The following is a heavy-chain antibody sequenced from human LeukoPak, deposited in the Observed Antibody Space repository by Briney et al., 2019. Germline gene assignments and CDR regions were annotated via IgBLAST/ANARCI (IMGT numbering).Heavy chain of an antibody. CDR1: GGSISSYY. J-gene: IGHJ4*02. Sequence: PSETLSLTCTVSGGSISSYYWSWIRQPPGKGLEWIGYIYYSGSTNYNPSLKSRVTISVDTSKNHFSLKLSSVTAADTAVYYCARLPRAARPFDYWGQGTLVTVSS. D-gene: IGHD6-6*01. V-gene: IGHV4-59*01. CDR3: ARLPRAARPFDY. CDR2: IYYSGST.